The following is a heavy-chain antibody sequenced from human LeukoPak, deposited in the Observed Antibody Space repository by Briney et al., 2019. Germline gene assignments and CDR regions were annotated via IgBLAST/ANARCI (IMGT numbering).Heavy chain of an antibody. J-gene: IGHJ4*02. CDR3: ARDIDKNRDLVLAPTADY. CDR1: GFTFSSYG. V-gene: IGHV3-30*03. CDR2: ISYDGSNK. Sequence: GGSLRLSCAASGFTFSSYGMHWVRQAPGKGLEWVAVISYDGSNKYYADSVKGRFTISRDNSKNTLYLQMNSLRAEDTAVYYCARDIDKNRDLVLAPTADYWSQGTLVTVSS. D-gene: IGHD2-2*01.